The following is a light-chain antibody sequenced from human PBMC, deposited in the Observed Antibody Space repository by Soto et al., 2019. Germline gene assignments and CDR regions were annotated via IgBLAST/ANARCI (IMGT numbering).Light chain of an antibody. CDR3: VLYMGSGISV. CDR2: NTY. J-gene: IGLJ2*01. CDR1: SGSVSTSYY. Sequence: QTVVTQEPSFSVSPGGTVTLTCGLSSGSVSTSYYPSWYQQTPGQAPRTLIYNTYTRSSGVPDRFSASILGDKAALTITGAQADDESAYYCVLYMGSGISVFGGGTKLTVL. V-gene: IGLV8-61*01.